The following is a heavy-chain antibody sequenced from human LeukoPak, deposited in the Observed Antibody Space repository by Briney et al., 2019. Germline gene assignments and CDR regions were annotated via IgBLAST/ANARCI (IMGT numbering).Heavy chain of an antibody. Sequence: GGSLTLSCAASGFTFSRYSMNCVRQAPGKGLEWVSSISSSSSYIYYADSEKGRFTISRDNAKNSLYLQMNSLRAEDRAVYYCARSITIFGVVIIEEYYFDYWGQGTLVTVSS. V-gene: IGHV3-21*01. J-gene: IGHJ4*02. CDR2: ISSSSSYI. CDR3: ARSITIFGVVIIEEYYFDY. CDR1: GFTFSRYS. D-gene: IGHD3-3*01.